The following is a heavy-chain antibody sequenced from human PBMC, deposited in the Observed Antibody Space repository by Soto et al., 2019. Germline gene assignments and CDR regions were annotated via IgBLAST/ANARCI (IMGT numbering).Heavy chain of an antibody. J-gene: IGHJ4*02. CDR1: GFTFSSYS. CDR3: ARDWYCSGGSCYLFDY. V-gene: IGHV3-21*01. Sequence: XGSLLLSCAASGFTFSSYSMNWVRQAPGKGLEWVSSISSSSSYIYYADSVKGRFTISRDNAKNSLYLQMNSLRAEDTAVYYCARDWYCSGGSCYLFDYWGQGTLVTVSS. D-gene: IGHD2-15*01. CDR2: ISSSSSYI.